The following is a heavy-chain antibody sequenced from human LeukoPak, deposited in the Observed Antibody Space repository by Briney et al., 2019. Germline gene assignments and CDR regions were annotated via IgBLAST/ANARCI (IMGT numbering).Heavy chain of an antibody. CDR1: GGSISSSSYY. Sequence: SETLSLTCTVSGGSISSSSYYWGWIRQPPGKGLEWIGSIYYSGSTYYNPSLKSRVTISVDTSKNQFSLKLSSVTAADTAVYYCARGPPRLLWFPGYYMDVWGKGTTVTISS. J-gene: IGHJ6*03. V-gene: IGHV4-39*07. D-gene: IGHD3-10*01. CDR2: IYYSGST. CDR3: ARGPPRLLWFPGYYMDV.